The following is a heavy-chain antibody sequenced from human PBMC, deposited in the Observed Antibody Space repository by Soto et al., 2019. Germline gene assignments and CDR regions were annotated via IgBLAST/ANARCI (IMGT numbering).Heavy chain of an antibody. D-gene: IGHD5-18*01. CDR3: ARDIPLPGYSYGHGAFDI. J-gene: IGHJ3*02. CDR1: GFTVSSNS. Sequence: PGGSLRLSCAASGFTVSSNSMSWVRQAPGKGLEWVSVIYSGGSTYYADSVKGRFTLSRDNSKNTLYLQMNSLRAEDTAVYYCARDIPLPGYSYGHGAFDIWGQGTMVTVSS. V-gene: IGHV3-53*01. CDR2: IYSGGST.